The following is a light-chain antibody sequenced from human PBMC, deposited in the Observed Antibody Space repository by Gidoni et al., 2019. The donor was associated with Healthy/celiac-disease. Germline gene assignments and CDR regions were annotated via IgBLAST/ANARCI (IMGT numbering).Light chain of an antibody. J-gene: IGKJ1*01. Sequence: EIVLTQSPGTLSLSPGERATLSCRASQSVSSSYLAWYQQKPGQAPRLLIYGASSRATGIPDRFSGSGSGTDFTLTISRLEPEDVAVYYCQQYGSSPGTFXXXTKVEIK. CDR1: QSVSSSY. CDR2: GAS. CDR3: QQYGSSPGT. V-gene: IGKV3-20*01.